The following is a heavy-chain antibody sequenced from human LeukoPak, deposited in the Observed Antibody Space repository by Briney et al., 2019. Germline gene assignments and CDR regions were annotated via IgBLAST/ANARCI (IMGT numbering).Heavy chain of an antibody. CDR2: IIPIFGTA. Sequence: SVKVSCKASGGTFSSYAISWVRQAPGQGLEWMGGIIPIFGTANYAQKFQGRVTITADESTGTAYMELSSLRSEDTAVYYCARDFFDYSNYYCYGMDVWGQGTTVTVSS. CDR1: GGTFSSYA. V-gene: IGHV1-69*13. D-gene: IGHD4-11*01. J-gene: IGHJ6*02. CDR3: ARDFFDYSNYYCYGMDV.